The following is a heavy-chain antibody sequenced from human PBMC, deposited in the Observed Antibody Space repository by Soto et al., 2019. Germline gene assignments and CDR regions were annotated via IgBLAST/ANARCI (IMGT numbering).Heavy chain of an antibody. CDR3: AKDHGSMGSGTQAFDI. J-gene: IGHJ3*02. CDR2: ISYDGSNK. CDR1: GFTFSSYG. Sequence: QVQLVESGGGVVQPGRSLRLSCAASGFTFSSYGMHWVRQAPGKGLEWVAVISYDGSNKYYADSVKGRFTISRDNSKNTLYLQMNSLRAEDTAVYYCAKDHGSMGSGTQAFDIWGQGTMVTVSS. V-gene: IGHV3-30*18. D-gene: IGHD3-10*01.